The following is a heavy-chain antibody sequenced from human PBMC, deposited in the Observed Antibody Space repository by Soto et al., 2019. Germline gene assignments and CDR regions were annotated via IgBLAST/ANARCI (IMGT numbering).Heavy chain of an antibody. CDR1: GFTVSSNY. CDR3: ATSSGWYRVDY. V-gene: IGHV3-53*01. D-gene: IGHD6-19*01. J-gene: IGHJ4*02. CDR2: IYSGGNT. Sequence: GVSLRLSCAASGFTVSSNYMSWVRQAPGKGLEWVSVIYSGGNTYYADSVKGRFTISRDNTKNTLYLQMNSLRAEDTALYYCATSSGWYRVDYWGQGTLVTVSS.